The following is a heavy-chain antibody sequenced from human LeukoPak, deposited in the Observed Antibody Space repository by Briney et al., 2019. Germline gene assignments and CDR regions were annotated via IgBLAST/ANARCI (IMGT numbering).Heavy chain of an antibody. J-gene: IGHJ6*03. CDR2: INHSGST. CDR3: ARGAMVRGVIKYQNLPQPLRYYYYMDV. V-gene: IGHV4-34*01. D-gene: IGHD3-10*01. Sequence: SETLSLTCAVYGGSFSGYYWSWIRQPPGKGLEWIGEINHSGSTNYNPSLKSRVPISVDTSKNQFSLKLSSVTAADTAVYYCARGAMVRGVIKYQNLPQPLRYYYYMDVWGKGTTVTVSS. CDR1: GGSFSGYY.